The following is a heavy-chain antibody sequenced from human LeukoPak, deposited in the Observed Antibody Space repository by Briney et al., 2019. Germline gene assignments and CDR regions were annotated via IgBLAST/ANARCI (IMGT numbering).Heavy chain of an antibody. D-gene: IGHD3-22*01. CDR1: GFTFSSYW. Sequence: PGGSLRLSCAASGFTFSSYWMSWVRQAPGKGPEWVANIKQDGSEKYYVDSVKGRFTISRDNAKNSLYLQMNSLRAEDTAVYYCARDAGSSGYYYKFDPWGQGTLVTVSS. V-gene: IGHV3-7*01. CDR3: ARDAGSSGYYYKFDP. CDR2: IKQDGSEK. J-gene: IGHJ5*02.